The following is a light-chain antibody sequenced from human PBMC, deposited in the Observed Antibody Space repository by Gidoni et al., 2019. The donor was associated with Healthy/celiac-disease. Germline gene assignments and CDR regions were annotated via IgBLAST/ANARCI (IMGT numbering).Light chain of an antibody. CDR2: YKSDSDK. V-gene: IGLV5-45*01. CDR3: MIWHSSAVV. Sequence: QAVLTQPASLSASPGASASLTCTLRRGINVGTYRIYWYQQKPGSPPQYLLRYKSDSDKQQGSGVPSRFSGSKYASANAGILLISGLQSEDEADYYCMIWHSSAVVFGGGTKLTVL. J-gene: IGLJ2*01. CDR1: RGINVGTYR.